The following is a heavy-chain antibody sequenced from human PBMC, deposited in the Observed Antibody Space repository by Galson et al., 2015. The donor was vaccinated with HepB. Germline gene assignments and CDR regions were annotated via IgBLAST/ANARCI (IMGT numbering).Heavy chain of an antibody. D-gene: IGHD3-22*01. CDR2: ISSSGTYI. CDR3: ARDTKHYYDSSGYQTHYFDY. CDR1: GFTFSTYG. Sequence: SLRLSCAASGFTFSTYGMNWVRQAPGKGLEWVSSISSSGTYINYADSVKGRFTVSRDNAKNSLYLQMNSLRAEDTAVYYCARDTKHYYDSSGYQTHYFDYWGQGTLVTVSS. V-gene: IGHV3-21*01. J-gene: IGHJ4*02.